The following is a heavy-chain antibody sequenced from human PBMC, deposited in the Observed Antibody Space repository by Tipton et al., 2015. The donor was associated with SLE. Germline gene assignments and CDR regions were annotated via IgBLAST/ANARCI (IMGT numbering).Heavy chain of an antibody. CDR3: ARDAISDAFDI. V-gene: IGHV4-34*01. Sequence: TLSLTCTVSGGSISSYYWSWIRQPPGKGLGWIGGINHSGSTNYNPSLKSRVTISVDTSKNQFSLKLSSVTAADTAVYFCARDAISDAFDIWGQGAMVTVSS. J-gene: IGHJ3*02. CDR1: GGSISSYY. CDR2: INHSGST. D-gene: IGHD3-9*01.